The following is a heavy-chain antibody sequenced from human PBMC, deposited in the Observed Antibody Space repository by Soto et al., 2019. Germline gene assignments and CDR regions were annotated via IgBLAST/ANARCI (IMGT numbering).Heavy chain of an antibody. CDR3: ARYQEGSGWYPYRFDP. CDR2: TSAYNGNT. J-gene: IGHJ5*01. CDR1: GYTFTSYG. D-gene: IGHD6-19*01. V-gene: IGHV1-18*01. Sequence: ASVKVSCKASGYTFTSYGISWVRQAPGQGLEWMGWTSAYNGNTNYAQKLQGRVTMTTDTSTSTAYMELRSLRSDDTAVYYCARYQEGSGWYPYRFDPWGQGTLVTVSS.